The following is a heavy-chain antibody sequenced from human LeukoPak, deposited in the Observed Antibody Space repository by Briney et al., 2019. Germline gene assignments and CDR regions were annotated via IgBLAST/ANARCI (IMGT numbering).Heavy chain of an antibody. J-gene: IGHJ3*02. V-gene: IGHV4-59*08. D-gene: IGHD5-24*01. CDR1: GGSITSHY. Sequence: SETLSLTCTVSGGSITSHYWSWLRQPPGKGLEWIGYIYYSGSTNYNPSLKSRVTISVDTSKNQFSLKLSSVTAADTAVYYCARQGRWLQPDAFDIWGQGTMVTVSS. CDR2: IYYSGST. CDR3: ARQGRWLQPDAFDI.